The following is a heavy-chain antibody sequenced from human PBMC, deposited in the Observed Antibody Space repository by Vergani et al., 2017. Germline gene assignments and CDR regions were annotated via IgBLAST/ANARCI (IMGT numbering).Heavy chain of an antibody. CDR3: ARNMVRGVRYYGMDV. CDR1: GGSISSYY. D-gene: IGHD3-10*01. J-gene: IGHJ6*02. CDR2: IYYSGST. V-gene: IGHV4-59*01. Sequence: QVQLQESGPGLAKPSETLSLTCTVSGGSISSYYWSWIRQPPGKGLEWIGYIYYSGSTNYNPSLKSRVTISVDTSKNQFSLKLSSVTAADTAVYYCARNMVRGVRYYGMDVWGQGTTVTVSS.